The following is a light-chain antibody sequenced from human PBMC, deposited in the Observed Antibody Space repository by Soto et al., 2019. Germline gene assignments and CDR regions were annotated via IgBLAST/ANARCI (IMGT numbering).Light chain of an antibody. CDR1: SSDVGSYNL. CDR3: CSYAGSSTSVV. J-gene: IGLJ2*01. Sequence: QSALTQPASVSGSPGQSITISCTGTSSDVGSYNLVSWYQQHPGKAPKLMIYEGSKRPSGVSNRFSGYKSGNTASLTISGLQAEGGADYFCCSYAGSSTSVVFGGGTKVPVL. CDR2: EGS. V-gene: IGLV2-23*01.